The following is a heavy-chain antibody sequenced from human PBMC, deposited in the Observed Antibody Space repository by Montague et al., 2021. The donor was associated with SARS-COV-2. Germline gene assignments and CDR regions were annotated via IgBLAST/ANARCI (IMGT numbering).Heavy chain of an antibody. CDR1: GDSISTYNW. D-gene: IGHD2-15*01. V-gene: IGHV4-4*02. CDR3: ARKGIGRSDLAY. CDR2: IYHTGST. Sequence: SETLSLTCVVSGDSISTYNWWTWVRLPPGKGLEWVGEIYHTGSTYYKPSLKSRVSISVGKSWNQFSLRLTSVTAADTAIYYCARKGIGRSDLAYWGQGTLVTVSS. J-gene: IGHJ4*02.